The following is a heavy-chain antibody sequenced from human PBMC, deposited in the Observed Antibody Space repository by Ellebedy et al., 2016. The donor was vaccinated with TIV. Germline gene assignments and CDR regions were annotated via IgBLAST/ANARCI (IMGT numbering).Heavy chain of an antibody. D-gene: IGHD3-22*01. V-gene: IGHV3-20*03. CDR1: GFTFDDYG. CDR2: INWNGGST. J-gene: IGHJ4*02. Sequence: GGSLRLSXAASGFTFDDYGMNWVRQAPGKGLEGVCGINWNGGSTGYADSVKGRFTISRDNAKNSLYLQMNSLRAEDTAVYYCAKDRIVAMIVEGYFDYWGQGTLVTVSS. CDR3: AKDRIVAMIVEGYFDY.